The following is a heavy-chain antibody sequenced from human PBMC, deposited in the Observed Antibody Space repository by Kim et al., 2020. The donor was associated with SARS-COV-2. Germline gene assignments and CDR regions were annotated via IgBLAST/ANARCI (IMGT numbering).Heavy chain of an antibody. CDR3: ARGPLNPSPYCSGGSCYPSLDY. CDR2: IYYSGST. J-gene: IGHJ4*02. D-gene: IGHD2-15*01. V-gene: IGHV4-31*03. CDR1: GGSISSGGYY. Sequence: SETLSLTCTVSGGSISSGGYYWSWIRQHPGKGLEWIGYIYYSGSTYYNPSLKSRVTISVDTSKNQFSLKLSSVTAADTAVYYCARGPLNPSPYCSGGSCYPSLDYWGQGTLVTVSS.